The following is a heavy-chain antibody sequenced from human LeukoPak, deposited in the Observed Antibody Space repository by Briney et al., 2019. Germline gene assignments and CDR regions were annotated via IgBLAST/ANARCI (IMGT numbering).Heavy chain of an antibody. CDR1: GFTFSNNA. V-gene: IGHV3-30*04. CDR2: ISNDGSDK. D-gene: IGHD3-22*01. Sequence: PGGSLRLSCAASGFTFSNNAMHWVRQAPGKGLECVAVISNDGSDKYYADSVKGRFIISRDNSENTLYLQMNSLRAEDTAVYYCARGTYYYDTSGYCSGGLGYWGQGTLVTVSS. J-gene: IGHJ4*02. CDR3: ARGTYYYDTSGYCSGGLGY.